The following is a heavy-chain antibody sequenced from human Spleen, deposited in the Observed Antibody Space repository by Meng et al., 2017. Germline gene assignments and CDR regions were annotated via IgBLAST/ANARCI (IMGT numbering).Heavy chain of an antibody. J-gene: IGHJ4*02. V-gene: IGHV4-34*01. Sequence: QVKLQKWGGGLLKPSENLSLTCVVSGGSFSDYYWSWIRQPPGKGLEWIGEINHSGSTNYNPSLESRATISVDTSQNNLSLKLSSVTAADSAVYYCARGPTTMAHDFNYWGQGTLVTVSS. CDR2: INHSGST. D-gene: IGHD4-11*01. CDR1: GGSFSDYY. CDR3: ARGPTTMAHDFNY.